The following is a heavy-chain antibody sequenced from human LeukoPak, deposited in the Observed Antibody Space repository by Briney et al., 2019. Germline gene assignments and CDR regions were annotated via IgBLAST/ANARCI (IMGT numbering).Heavy chain of an antibody. CDR2: IYTSGST. D-gene: IGHD3-10*01. Sequence: PSETLSLTCTVSGGSISSYYWSWIRQPAGKGLEWIGRIYTSGSTNYNPSLKSRVTMSVDTSKNQFSLKLSSVTAADTAVYYCARDSTMVRGVIIGVSAFDIWGQGTMVTVSS. CDR3: ARDSTMVRGVIIGVSAFDI. J-gene: IGHJ3*02. CDR1: GGSISSYY. V-gene: IGHV4-4*07.